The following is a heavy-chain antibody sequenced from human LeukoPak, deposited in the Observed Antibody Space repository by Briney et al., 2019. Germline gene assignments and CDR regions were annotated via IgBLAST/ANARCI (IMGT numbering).Heavy chain of an antibody. CDR3: VRDQFPDLELQIEVQSDY. CDR1: GLTFRTYW. Sequence: GGSLRLSCAASGLTFRTYWMNWVRQAPGKGLEWVASIKPDGSEKYYVDSVKGRFTVSRDNAKNSLYLQMNSLRAEDTAVYYCVRDQFPDLELQIEVQSDYWGQGTLVTVSS. V-gene: IGHV3-7*01. CDR2: IKPDGSEK. J-gene: IGHJ4*02. D-gene: IGHD1-7*01.